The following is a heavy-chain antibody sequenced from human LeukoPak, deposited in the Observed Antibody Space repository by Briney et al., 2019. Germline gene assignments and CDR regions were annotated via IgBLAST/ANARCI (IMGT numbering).Heavy chain of an antibody. CDR1: GYTFTCYY. CDR3: CIFSSSWYDFDY. D-gene: IGHD6-13*01. Sequence: ASVNVSCKASGYTFTCYYMHWVGQAPGQGREWMGWISAYNGNTNYVQKLQSRVTMTKDTSTSTAYMELRSLRSDDTAVYYCCIFSSSWYDFDYWGQGTLVTVSS. J-gene: IGHJ4*02. CDR2: ISAYNGNT. V-gene: IGHV1-18*04.